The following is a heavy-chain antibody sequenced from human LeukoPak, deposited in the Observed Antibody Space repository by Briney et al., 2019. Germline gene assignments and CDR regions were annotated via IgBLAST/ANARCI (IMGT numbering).Heavy chain of an antibody. CDR3: ARESREKTSSGSRRGVQYYYYMDV. V-gene: IGHV3-21*06. CDR1: DFTFNIYT. CDR2: IGSTDTNV. J-gene: IGHJ6*03. Sequence: GGSLRLSCEGSDFTFNIYTFQWVRQAPGKGLEWVSSIGSTDTNVYYAASVEGRFTISRDNARNSLFLQMDSLRAEVTGIYYCARESREKTSSGSRRGVQYYYYMDVWAKGTTVTVSS. D-gene: IGHD1-26*01.